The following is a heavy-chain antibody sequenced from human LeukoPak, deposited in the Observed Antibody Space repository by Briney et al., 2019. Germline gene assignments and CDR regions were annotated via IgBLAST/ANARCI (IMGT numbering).Heavy chain of an antibody. D-gene: IGHD2-21*02. J-gene: IGHJ4*02. V-gene: IGHV1-2*02. CDR2: INPNSGGT. CDR3: ARDRRSAYCGGDCSTTLGY. CDR1: GYTFTGYY. Sequence: GASVKVSCKASGYTFTGYYMHWVRQAPGQGLEWMGWINPNSGGTKYAQKFQGRVTMTRDTSISTAYMELSRLRSDDTAVYYCARDRRSAYCGGDCSTTLGYWGQGTLVTVSS.